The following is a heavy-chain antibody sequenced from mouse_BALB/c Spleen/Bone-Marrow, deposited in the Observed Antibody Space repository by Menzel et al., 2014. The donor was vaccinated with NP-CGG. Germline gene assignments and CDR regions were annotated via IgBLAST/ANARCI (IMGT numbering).Heavy chain of an antibody. CDR2: VSTGSTII. V-gene: IGHV5-17*02. Sequence: GESGGGLVQPGGSRKLSCAASGFTFSNFGMYWFRQSPEKGLEWVAFVSTGSTIIYYAYTVKGRFTISRDKPENTLFLQMTGLRSEATAIYYCARSHFYGSYFDYWGQGTTLTVSS. J-gene: IGHJ2*01. D-gene: IGHD2-1*01. CDR1: GFTFSNFG. CDR3: ARSHFYGSYFDY.